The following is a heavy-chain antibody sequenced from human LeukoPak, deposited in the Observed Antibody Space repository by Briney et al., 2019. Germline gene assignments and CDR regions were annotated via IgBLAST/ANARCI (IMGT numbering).Heavy chain of an antibody. CDR3: ARDVQDSGYDY. J-gene: IGHJ4*02. CDR1: GYTFTGYY. V-gene: IGHV1-2*02. Sequence: ASVKVSCMASGYTFTGYYMHWVRQAPGQGLEWMGWINPNSGGTNYAQKFQGRVTMTRDTSISTAFMELSRLRSDDTAVYYCARDVQDSGYDYWGQGTLVTVSS. CDR2: INPNSGGT. D-gene: IGHD5-12*01.